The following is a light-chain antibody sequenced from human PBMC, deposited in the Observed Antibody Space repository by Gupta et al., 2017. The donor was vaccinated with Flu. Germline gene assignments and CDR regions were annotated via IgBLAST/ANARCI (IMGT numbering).Light chain of an antibody. V-gene: IGKV1-5*03. CDR3: QQYNSYT. Sequence: DIQMTQSPSTLSASVGDRVTITCRASQSISSWLAWYQQKPGKAPKLLIYKASTLERGVPSRFSGSGSGTELTLTSSSLQPDDFATYYYQQYNSYTFGQGTKVEIK. J-gene: IGKJ2*01. CDR1: QSISSW. CDR2: KAS.